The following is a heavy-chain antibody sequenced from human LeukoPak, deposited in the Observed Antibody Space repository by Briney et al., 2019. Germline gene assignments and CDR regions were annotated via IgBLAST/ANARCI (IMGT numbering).Heavy chain of an antibody. CDR2: ISSSSSTT. D-gene: IGHD6-19*01. V-gene: IGHV3-48*01. CDR3: AKDEAGIAVAPDAFDI. Sequence: GGSLRLSCAASGLTISSYSMNWVRQAPGKGLQWVSYISSSSSTTYYADSVKGRFTISRDNSKNTLYLQMNSLRAEDTAVYYCAKDEAGIAVAPDAFDIWGQGTMVTVSS. CDR1: GLTISSYS. J-gene: IGHJ3*02.